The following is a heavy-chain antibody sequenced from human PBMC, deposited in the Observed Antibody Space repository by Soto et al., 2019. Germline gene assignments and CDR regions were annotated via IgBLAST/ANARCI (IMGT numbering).Heavy chain of an antibody. Sequence: ASVKVSCKAFGYTFTSYGISWVRQAPGQGLEWMGWISAYNGNTNYAQKIQGRVTMNTDTSTSTAYLELRSLRSDDTAVYYCAREPNYFDYWGQGTLVTVSS. CDR1: GYTFTSYG. J-gene: IGHJ4*02. V-gene: IGHV1-18*01. CDR3: AREPNYFDY. CDR2: ISAYNGNT.